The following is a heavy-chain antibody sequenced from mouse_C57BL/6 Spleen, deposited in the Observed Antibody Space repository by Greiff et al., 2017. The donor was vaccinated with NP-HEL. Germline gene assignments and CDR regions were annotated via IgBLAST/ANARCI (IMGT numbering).Heavy chain of an antibody. J-gene: IGHJ2*01. V-gene: IGHV5-4*01. CDR2: ISDGGSYT. CDR3: AREGATVPYFDY. Sequence: EVHLVESGGGLVKPGGSLKLSCAASGFTFSSYAMSWVRQTPEKRLEWVATISDGGSYTYYPDNVKGRFTISRDNAKNNLYLQMSHLKSEDTAMYYCAREGATVPYFDYWGQGTTLTVSS. CDR1: GFTFSSYA. D-gene: IGHD1-1*01.